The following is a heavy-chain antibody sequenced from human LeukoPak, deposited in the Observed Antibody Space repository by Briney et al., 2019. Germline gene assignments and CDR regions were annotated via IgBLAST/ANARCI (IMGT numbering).Heavy chain of an antibody. CDR1: GFTFSDYY. Sequence: GGSLRLSCAASGFTFSDYYMSWIRQAPGKGLEWVSYISSSGSTIYYADSVKGRFTISRDNSKNTLYLQMNSLRAEDTTVYYCAPRLQDSTRAFDICGQGTVVTVSS. V-gene: IGHV3-11*01. D-gene: IGHD5-24*01. CDR3: APRLQDSTRAFDI. J-gene: IGHJ3*02. CDR2: ISSSGSTI.